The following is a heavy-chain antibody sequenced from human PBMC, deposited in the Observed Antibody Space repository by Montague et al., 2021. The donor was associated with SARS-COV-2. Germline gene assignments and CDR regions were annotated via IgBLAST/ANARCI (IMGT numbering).Heavy chain of an antibody. J-gene: IGHJ5*02. CDR3: AWSKFLRSGYSSGWYGPGWFDP. D-gene: IGHD6-19*01. Sequence: CAISGDSVSRNNPAWNWIRLSPSRGLEWLGRTYYRSKWYVDYAGSVRSRITINPDTSKNQFSLQMSSVTPDDTAVYYCAWSKFLRSGYSSGWYGPGWFDPWGQGTPVTVSS. V-gene: IGHV6-1*01. CDR2: TYYRSKWYV. CDR1: GDSVSRNNPA.